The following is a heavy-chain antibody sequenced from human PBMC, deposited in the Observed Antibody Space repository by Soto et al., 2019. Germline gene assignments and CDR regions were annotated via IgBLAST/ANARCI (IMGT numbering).Heavy chain of an antibody. J-gene: IGHJ4*02. Sequence: PSETLSLTCSVSGGSLRSGDYYWSWIRQPPGKGLEWIGYIYYSGSTYYNPSLNSRVTTSFDTSKNQFSLKLSSVTAADTAVYYCARGRGSGSNLYFFDFWGQGTLVTVSS. D-gene: IGHD3-10*01. CDR2: IYYSGST. V-gene: IGHV4-30-4*01. CDR1: GGSLRSGDYY. CDR3: ARGRGSGSNLYFFDF.